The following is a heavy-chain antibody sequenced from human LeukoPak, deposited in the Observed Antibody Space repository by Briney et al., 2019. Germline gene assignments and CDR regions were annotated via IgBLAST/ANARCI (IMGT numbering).Heavy chain of an antibody. CDR2: IWYDGSNK. J-gene: IGHJ2*01. CDR3: ARDLVRGPLPDWYFDL. D-gene: IGHD6-6*01. Sequence: GGSLRLSCAASGFTFSSYGMHWVRQAPGKGLEWVAVIWYDGSNKYYADSVKGRFTISRDNSKNTLYLQMNSLRAEDTAVYYCARDLVRGPLPDWYFDLWGRGTLVTVSS. V-gene: IGHV3-33*01. CDR1: GFTFSSYG.